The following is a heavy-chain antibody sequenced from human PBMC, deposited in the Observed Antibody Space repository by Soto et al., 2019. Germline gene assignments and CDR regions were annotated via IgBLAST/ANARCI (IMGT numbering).Heavy chain of an antibody. Sequence: VGSLRLSCAASGFTFDDYTMHWVRQAPGKGLEWVSLISWDGGITSYADSVKGRFTISRDNSKNSLYLQMNGLRTEDTALYYCAKSKPPARPPDYWGPGTLVTVSS. J-gene: IGHJ4*02. CDR3: AKSKPPARPPDY. D-gene: IGHD6-6*01. CDR1: GFTFDDYT. V-gene: IGHV3-43*01. CDR2: ISWDGGIT.